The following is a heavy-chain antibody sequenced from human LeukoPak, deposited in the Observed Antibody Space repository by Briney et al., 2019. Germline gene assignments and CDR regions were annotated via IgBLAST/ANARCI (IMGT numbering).Heavy chain of an antibody. CDR3: ARGKWELLSHYWCFDL. V-gene: IGHV6-1*01. J-gene: IGHJ2*01. D-gene: IGHD1-26*01. CDR2: TYYRSKWYN. Sequence: SQTLSLTCAISGDSVSSDSAAWNWIRQSPSRGLEWLGRTYYRSKWYNDYAVSVKSRITINPDTSKNQFSLQLNSVTPEDTAVYYCARGKWELLSHYWCFDLWGRGTLVTVSS. CDR1: GDSVSSDSAA.